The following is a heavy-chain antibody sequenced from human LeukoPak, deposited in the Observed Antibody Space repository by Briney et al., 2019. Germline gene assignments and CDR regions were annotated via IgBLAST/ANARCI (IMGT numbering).Heavy chain of an antibody. Sequence: ASVKVSCKASGYTFTGYYMHWVRQAPGQGLEWMGWINPKSGGTKYAQKFQGRVTMTKDTSISTAYMELSRLRSDDAAVYYCARGRDSNYWFDPWGQGTLVTVSS. CDR1: GYTFTGYY. J-gene: IGHJ5*02. V-gene: IGHV1-2*02. CDR3: ARGRDSNYWFDP. CDR2: INPKSGGT. D-gene: IGHD4-11*01.